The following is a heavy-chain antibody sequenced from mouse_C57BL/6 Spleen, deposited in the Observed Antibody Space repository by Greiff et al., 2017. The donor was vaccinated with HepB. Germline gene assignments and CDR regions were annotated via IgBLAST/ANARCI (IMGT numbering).Heavy chain of an antibody. Sequence: VQLQQSGAELVKPGASVKISCKASGYAFSSYWMNWVKQRPGKGLECIGQIYPGDGDTNYNGKFKGKATLTADKSSSTAYMQLSSLTSEDSAVYFCARANWDEGDYFDYWGQGTTLTVSS. CDR2: IYPGDGDT. V-gene: IGHV1-80*01. J-gene: IGHJ2*01. CDR3: ARANWDEGDYFDY. CDR1: GYAFSSYW. D-gene: IGHD4-1*01.